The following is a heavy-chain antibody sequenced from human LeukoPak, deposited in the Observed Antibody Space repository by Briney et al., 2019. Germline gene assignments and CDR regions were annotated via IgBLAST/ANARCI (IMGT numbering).Heavy chain of an antibody. CDR3: ARERRIAVAGTKNWFDP. CDR1: GGSISSSSYY. J-gene: IGHJ5*02. D-gene: IGHD6-19*01. V-gene: IGHV4-39*07. CDR2: IYYSGST. Sequence: SETLSLTCTVSGGSISSSSYYWGWIRQPPGMGLEWIGSIYYSGSTYYNPSLKSRVTISVDTSKNQFSLKLSSVTAADTAVYYCARERRIAVAGTKNWFDPWGQGTLVTVSS.